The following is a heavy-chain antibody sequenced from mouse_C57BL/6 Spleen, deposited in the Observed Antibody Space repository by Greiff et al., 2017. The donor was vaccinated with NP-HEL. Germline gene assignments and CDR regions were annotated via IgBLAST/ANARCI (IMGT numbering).Heavy chain of an antibody. J-gene: IGHJ2*01. Sequence: EVKLLESGPGLVKPSQSLSLTCSVTGYSITSGYYWNWIRQFPGNKLEWMGYISYDGSNNYNPSLKNRISITRDTSKNQFFLKLNSVTTEDTATYYCARDPAYYYGSSFFDYWGQGTTLTVSS. CDR2: ISYDGSN. CDR1: GYSITSGYY. CDR3: ARDPAYYYGSSFFDY. D-gene: IGHD1-1*01. V-gene: IGHV3-6*01.